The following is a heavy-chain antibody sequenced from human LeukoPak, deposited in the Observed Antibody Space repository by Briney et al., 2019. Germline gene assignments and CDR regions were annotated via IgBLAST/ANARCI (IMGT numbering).Heavy chain of an antibody. CDR3: ARDASSGYYLNWFDP. Sequence: GGSLRLSCAASGFTFSSYEMNWVRQAPGKGLEWVSYISSSGTTTYYADSVKGRLTISRDNAKTSLYLQMNSLRDEDTAVYYCARDASSGYYLNWFDPWGQGTLVTVSS. CDR2: ISSSGTTT. V-gene: IGHV3-48*03. CDR1: GFTFSSYE. D-gene: IGHD3-22*01. J-gene: IGHJ5*02.